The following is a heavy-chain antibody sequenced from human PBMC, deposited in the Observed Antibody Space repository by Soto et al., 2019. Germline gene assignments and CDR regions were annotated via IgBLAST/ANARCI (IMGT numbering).Heavy chain of an antibody. D-gene: IGHD3-22*01. Sequence: EVQLVQSGAEVKKPGESLRISCKGSGYSFTSYWISWVRQMPWKGLEWMGRIDTSDSDTNYSPSFQGHVTISADKSISTAYLQWSSLKASDTAMYYCAKRSRTYYYDSSGYPHYYFDYWGQGTLVTVSS. V-gene: IGHV5-10-1*03. CDR2: IDTSDSDT. J-gene: IGHJ4*02. CDR3: AKRSRTYYYDSSGYPHYYFDY. CDR1: GYSFTSYW.